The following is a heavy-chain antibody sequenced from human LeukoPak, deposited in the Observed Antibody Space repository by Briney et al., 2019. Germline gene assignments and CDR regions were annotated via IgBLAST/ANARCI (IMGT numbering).Heavy chain of an antibody. CDR2: ISYSSSYI. CDR3: AAQSSTSGWFDL. D-gene: IGHD6-6*01. Sequence: KPGGSLRLSCAASGLTFSRYSMNWVRQAPGKGLEWVSSISYSSSYIYYADSVKGRCTISRDNAKNSLYLQMNSLRAEDTAVYYCAAQSSTSGWFDLWGQGTLVTVSS. CDR1: GLTFSRYS. J-gene: IGHJ5*02. V-gene: IGHV3-21*01.